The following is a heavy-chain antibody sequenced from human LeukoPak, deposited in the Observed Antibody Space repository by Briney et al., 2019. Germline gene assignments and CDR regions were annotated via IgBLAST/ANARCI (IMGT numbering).Heavy chain of an antibody. CDR1: GYTFTNYG. Sequence: AAVKVSCKTSGYTFTNYGINWVRQAPGQGLEWMGGISAYNGNTNSAQKLQGRVTMTTDTSTSTAYMELRSLRSDDTARSYCVWSRGCIHGVCYVGSDAFDIWGQGTMVTVSS. D-gene: IGHD2-8*01. CDR2: ISAYNGNT. J-gene: IGHJ3*02. CDR3: VWSRGCIHGVCYVGSDAFDI. V-gene: IGHV1-18*01.